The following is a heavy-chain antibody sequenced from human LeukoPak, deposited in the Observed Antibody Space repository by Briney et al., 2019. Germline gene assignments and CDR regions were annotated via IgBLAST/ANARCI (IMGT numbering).Heavy chain of an antibody. D-gene: IGHD6-13*01. Sequence: ASVKVSCKASGYSFSDYGIGWVRQAPGQGLEWMGWISGYNGDTNYAQKFQGRVTMTTDTSTNTAYMELRSLTSDDTAVYYCAREGPSSSWKNWSQGSLITVSS. CDR1: GYSFSDYG. CDR2: ISGYNGDT. J-gene: IGHJ4*02. V-gene: IGHV1-18*01. CDR3: AREGPSSSWKN.